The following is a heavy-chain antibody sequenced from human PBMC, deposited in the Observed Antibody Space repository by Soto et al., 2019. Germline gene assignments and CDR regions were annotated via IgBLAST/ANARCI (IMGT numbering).Heavy chain of an antibody. J-gene: IGHJ5*02. CDR2: ISGSGGST. CDR3: EKDLRYSSSP. D-gene: IGHD6-13*01. V-gene: IGHV3-23*01. Sequence: XGSLRLSCAACGFSVSSYAVSGVRQAPGKGLEWVSAISGSGGSTYYADSVKGRFTISRDNSKNTLYLQMNSLRAEDTAVYYCEKDLRYSSSPWGQGTLVTVSS. CDR1: GFSVSSYA.